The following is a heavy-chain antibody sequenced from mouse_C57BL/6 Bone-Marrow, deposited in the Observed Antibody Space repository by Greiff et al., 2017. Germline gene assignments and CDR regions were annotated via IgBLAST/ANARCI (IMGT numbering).Heavy chain of an antibody. D-gene: IGHD1-1*02. Sequence: QVQLQQSGAELMKPGASVKLSCKATGYTFTGYWIEWVKQRPGHGLEWIGEILPGSGSTNYHEKFKGKATFTADTSSNTAYMQLSSLTTEDSAIYYCARHYGDFDYWGQGTTLTVSS. J-gene: IGHJ2*01. CDR1: GYTFTGYW. CDR2: ILPGSGST. CDR3: ARHYGDFDY. V-gene: IGHV1-9*01.